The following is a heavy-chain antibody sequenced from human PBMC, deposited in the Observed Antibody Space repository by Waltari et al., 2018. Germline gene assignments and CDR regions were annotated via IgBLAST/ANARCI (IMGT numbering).Heavy chain of an antibody. J-gene: IGHJ6*03. CDR3: ALSTMVVTPHYYYYYMDV. CDR2: IYSGGST. Sequence: EVQLVETGGGLIQPGGSLRLSCAASGFTVSSNYMSWVRQAPGKGLEWVSVIYSGGSTYYADSVKGRFTISRDNSKNTLYLQMNSLRAEDTAVYYCALSTMVVTPHYYYYYMDVWGKGTTVTISS. CDR1: GFTVSSNY. V-gene: IGHV3-53*02. D-gene: IGHD3-10*01.